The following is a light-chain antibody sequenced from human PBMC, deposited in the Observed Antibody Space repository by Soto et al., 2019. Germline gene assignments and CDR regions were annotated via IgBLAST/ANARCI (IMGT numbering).Light chain of an antibody. J-gene: IGKJ1*01. CDR3: QQYNSYSWT. V-gene: IGKV1-5*03. Sequence: DIQMTQSPATLLAYVGDRVTITCWASQSIGTWLAWYQQRPGKAPKLLIYQASTLESGVPSRFSGSGSGTEFTLTISSLQPDDFATYYCQQYNSYSWTFGQGTKVDIK. CDR1: QSIGTW. CDR2: QAS.